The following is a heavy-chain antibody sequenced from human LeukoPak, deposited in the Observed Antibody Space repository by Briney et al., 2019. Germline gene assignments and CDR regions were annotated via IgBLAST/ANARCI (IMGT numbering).Heavy chain of an antibody. CDR1: EYTFTGYY. D-gene: IGHD3-10*01. V-gene: IGHV1-69*05. CDR3: ARAMVRGVIIPPYYYYVDV. J-gene: IGHJ6*03. Sequence: GASVKVSCKASEYTFTGYYIHWVRQAPGQGLEWLGGIIPVFGTANYAQKFQGRVTITTDESTSTAYMKLSSLRSEDTAVYYCARAMVRGVIIPPYYYYVDVWGKGTTVTVS. CDR2: IIPVFGTA.